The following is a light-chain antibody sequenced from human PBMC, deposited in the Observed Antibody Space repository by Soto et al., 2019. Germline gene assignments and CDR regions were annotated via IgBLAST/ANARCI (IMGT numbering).Light chain of an antibody. CDR3: QAYDYSLTAFV. V-gene: IGLV1-40*01. CDR2: GNR. Sequence: QSALTQPPSVSGAPGQRVTISCTGNNSNLGAGYDVHWYQQLPGAAPKLVIFGNRNRPSGVPERFSGSKSGTSASLAITGLQAEGEADYYCQAYDYSLTAFVFGGGTKLTVL. CDR1: NSNLGAGYD. J-gene: IGLJ3*02.